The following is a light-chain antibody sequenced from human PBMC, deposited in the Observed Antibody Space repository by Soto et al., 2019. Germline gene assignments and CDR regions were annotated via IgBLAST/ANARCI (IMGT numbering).Light chain of an antibody. CDR3: QQSHIWPTIT. Sequence: IILTQSPATLSLSPGERATVSCGGSQSVGGHFAWYQQRPGQAPRLLIHDASTSAIGIPVSFSGSGSGTDFTLPISSLETEDAATYYCQQSHIWPTITFGHGTRLEIK. V-gene: IGKV3-11*01. CDR1: QSVGGH. CDR2: DAS. J-gene: IGKJ5*01.